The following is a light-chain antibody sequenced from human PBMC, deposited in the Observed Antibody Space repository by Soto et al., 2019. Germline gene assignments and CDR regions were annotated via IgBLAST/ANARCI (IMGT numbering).Light chain of an antibody. V-gene: IGKV1-39*01. J-gene: IGKJ2*01. CDR3: QQSYSTPPVYT. Sequence: DIQMTQSPSSLSASVGDRVTITCRASQSISSYLNWYQQKPGKAPKLLIYAASSLQSGVLSRFSGSGSGTDFTLTISNLQPEDFATYFCQQSYSTPPVYTFGQGTKLEIK. CDR1: QSISSY. CDR2: AAS.